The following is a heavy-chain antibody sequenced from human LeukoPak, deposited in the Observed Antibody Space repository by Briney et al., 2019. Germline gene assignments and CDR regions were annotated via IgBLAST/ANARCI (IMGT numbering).Heavy chain of an antibody. Sequence: PGGSLRLSCAASGFTFSCYAMSWVRQAPGKGLEWVSAISGSGGSTYYADSVKGRFTISRDNSKNTLYLQMNSLRAEDTAVYYCVSIVVVVAATDYWGQGTLVTVSS. D-gene: IGHD2-15*01. J-gene: IGHJ4*02. CDR2: ISGSGGST. CDR1: GFTFSCYA. CDR3: VSIVVVVAATDY. V-gene: IGHV3-23*01.